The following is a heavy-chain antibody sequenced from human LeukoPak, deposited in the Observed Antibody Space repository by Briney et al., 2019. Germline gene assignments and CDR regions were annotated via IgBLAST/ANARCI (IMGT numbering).Heavy chain of an antibody. V-gene: IGHV3-23*01. D-gene: IGHD3-10*01. CDR2: ISGSGGST. CDR1: GFTFSSYA. CDR3: AKDPLTMVRGVIKPWYDP. Sequence: GGSLRLSCAASGFTFSSYAMSWVRQAPGKGLEWVSAISGSGGSTYYADSVKGRFTISRDNSKNTLYLQMNSLRAEDTAVYYCAKDPLTMVRGVIKPWYDPWGQGTLVTVSS. J-gene: IGHJ5*02.